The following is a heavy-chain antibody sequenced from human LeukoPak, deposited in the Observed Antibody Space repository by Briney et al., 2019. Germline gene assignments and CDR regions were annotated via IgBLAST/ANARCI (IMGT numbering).Heavy chain of an antibody. D-gene: IGHD5-18*01. CDR2: ISYDGSNE. J-gene: IGHJ4*02. Sequence: GGSLRLSCAASGFTFSSYAMHWVRQAPGKGLEWVAVISYDGSNEYYADSVKGRFTISRDNSKNTLYLQMNSLRAEDTAVYYCARKDTAMVIDYWGQGTLVTVSS. V-gene: IGHV3-30*04. CDR1: GFTFSSYA. CDR3: ARKDTAMVIDY.